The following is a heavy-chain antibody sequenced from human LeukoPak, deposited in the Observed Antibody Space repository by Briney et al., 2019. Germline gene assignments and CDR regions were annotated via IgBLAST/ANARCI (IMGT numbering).Heavy chain of an antibody. CDR2: ISYDGSNK. J-gene: IGHJ4*02. D-gene: IGHD5-12*01. CDR3: ERGSGYDPPPFDY. V-gene: IGHV3-30-3*01. CDR1: GFTFSSYA. Sequence: PGGSLRLSCAASGFTFSSYAMHWVRQAPGKGLEWVAVISYDGSNKYYADSVKGRFTISRDNSKNTLYLQMNSLRAEDTAGYYCERGSGYDPPPFDYWGQGTLVTVSS.